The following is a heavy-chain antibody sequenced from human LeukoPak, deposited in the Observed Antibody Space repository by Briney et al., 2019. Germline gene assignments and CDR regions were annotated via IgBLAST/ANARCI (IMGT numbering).Heavy chain of an antibody. J-gene: IGHJ4*02. V-gene: IGHV1-18*01. CDR2: ISGYNAIT. D-gene: IGHD3-9*01. Sequence: ASVKDSCKASGYTFSRDFISWVRQAAGQGLEWMGWISGYNAITSYAQKFQGRVTLTTDTSTGTAFMELRSLRSDDTAVYYCARDRVLRYFDWLFDPFDYWGQGTLVTVSS. CDR1: GYTFSRDF. CDR3: ARDRVLRYFDWLFDPFDY.